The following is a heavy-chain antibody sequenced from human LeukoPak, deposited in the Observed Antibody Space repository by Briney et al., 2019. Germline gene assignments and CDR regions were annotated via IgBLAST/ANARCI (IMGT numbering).Heavy chain of an antibody. V-gene: IGHV4-59*01. D-gene: IGHD1-20*01. Sequence: SETLSLTCTVSGGSISSYYWSWIRQPPGKGLEWIGYIYYSGSTNYNPSLKSRVTISVDTSKNQFSLKLSSVTAADTAVYYCARDLIAYNWNDVYDPWGQGTLVTVSS. CDR3: ARDLIAYNWNDVYDP. CDR2: IYYSGST. J-gene: IGHJ5*02. CDR1: GGSISSYY.